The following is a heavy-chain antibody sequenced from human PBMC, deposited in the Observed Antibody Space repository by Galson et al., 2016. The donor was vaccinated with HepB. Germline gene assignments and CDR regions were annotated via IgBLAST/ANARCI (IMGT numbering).Heavy chain of an antibody. Sequence: SETLSLTCTVSGGSISRSGYYWGWIRQSPGKGLEWIGSIYYGGSTYYNPSLQSRVTISVDTSTNQFSLRLSSVTAADTAVYYCATPGGMVTPYWGQGTLVTVSS. D-gene: IGHD5-18*01. CDR3: ATPGGMVTPY. CDR2: IYYGGST. V-gene: IGHV4-39*07. CDR1: GGSISRSGYY. J-gene: IGHJ4*02.